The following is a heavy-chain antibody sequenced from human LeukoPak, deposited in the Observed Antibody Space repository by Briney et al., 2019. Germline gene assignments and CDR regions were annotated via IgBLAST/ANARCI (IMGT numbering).Heavy chain of an antibody. Sequence: SETLSLTCTVSGGSISSSSYYWGWIRQPPGKGLEWIGRIYTSGSTNYNPSLKSRVTMSVDTSKNQFSLKLSSVTAADTAVYYCARDRGDYGGNSALDYWGQGTLVTVSS. CDR3: ARDRGDYGGNSALDY. D-gene: IGHD4-23*01. J-gene: IGHJ4*02. CDR1: GGSISSSSYY. V-gene: IGHV4-39*07. CDR2: IYTSGST.